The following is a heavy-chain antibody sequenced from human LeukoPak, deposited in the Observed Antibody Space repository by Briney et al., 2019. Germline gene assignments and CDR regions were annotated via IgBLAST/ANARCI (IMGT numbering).Heavy chain of an antibody. J-gene: IGHJ2*01. V-gene: IGHV4-4*02. CDR2: VHLSGRT. CDR1: GGSISTTNW. D-gene: IGHD6-19*01. CDR3: ARHTDSSTLPRYFDL. Sequence: PSGTLSLTCGVSGGSISTTNWWTGVRQPPGEGLEWIGEVHLSGRTHYNPSLESRVTMSVDMSENHISLRLTSVTAADTAVYYCARHTDSSTLPRYFDLWGRGTLVTVSS.